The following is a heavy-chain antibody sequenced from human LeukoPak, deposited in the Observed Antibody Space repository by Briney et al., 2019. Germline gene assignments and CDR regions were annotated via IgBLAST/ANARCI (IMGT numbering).Heavy chain of an antibody. CDR2: IYHSGST. V-gene: IGHV4-38-2*01. D-gene: IGHD6-19*01. CDR1: GYSISSGYY. CDR3: ARLRYSSGNYFDY. J-gene: IGHJ4*02. Sequence: PSETLSLTCAVSGYSISSGYYWGWIRQPPGKGLEWIGSIYHSGSTYYNPSLKSRVTISVDTSKNQFSLKLSSVTAADTAVYYCARLRYSSGNYFDYWGQGTLVTVSS.